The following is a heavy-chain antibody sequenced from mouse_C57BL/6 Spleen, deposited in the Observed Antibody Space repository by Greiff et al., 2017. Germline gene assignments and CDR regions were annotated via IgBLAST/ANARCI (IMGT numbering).Heavy chain of an antibody. J-gene: IGHJ3*01. V-gene: IGHV1-52*01. Sequence: VQLQQPGAELVRPGSSVKLSCKASGYTFTSYWMPWVKQRPIQGLEWIGNIDPSDSETHYNQKFKDKATLTVDKSSSTAYMQLRSLTSGDSAVYYCAREPLLAYWGQGTLVTVSA. CDR1: GYTFTSYW. CDR3: AREPLLAY. CDR2: IDPSDSET. D-gene: IGHD2-10*01.